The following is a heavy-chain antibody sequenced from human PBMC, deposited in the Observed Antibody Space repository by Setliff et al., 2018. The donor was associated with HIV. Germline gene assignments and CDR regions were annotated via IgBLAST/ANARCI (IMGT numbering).Heavy chain of an antibody. Sequence: PSETLSLTCTVSGDPINSHYWSWIRQPQGEGLEWIGHISYNEYTNYNPSLKSRVTISLDTSKKHFSLDLYSVTAADTAVYYCARDHNSGTLHAFDLWGQGTKVSVS. CDR1: GDPINSHY. CDR2: ISYNEYT. V-gene: IGHV4-59*11. J-gene: IGHJ3*01. CDR3: ARDHNSGTLHAFDL. D-gene: IGHD1-26*01.